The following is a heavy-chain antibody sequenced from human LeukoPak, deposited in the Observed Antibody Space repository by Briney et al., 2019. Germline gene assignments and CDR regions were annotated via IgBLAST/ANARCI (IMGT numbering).Heavy chain of an antibody. CDR2: INQDGSEK. J-gene: IGHJ5*02. D-gene: IGHD3-10*01. V-gene: IGHV3-7*01. CDR1: GFTFSNYA. Sequence: PPGGSLRLSCAASGFTFSNYAMSWVRQPPGKGLEWVANINQDGSEKYYVDSVKGRFTISRDNAKNSLYLQMNSLRAEDAAVYYCARPLKYYYGSETYFWFDPWGQGTLVTVSS. CDR3: ARPLKYYYGSETYFWFDP.